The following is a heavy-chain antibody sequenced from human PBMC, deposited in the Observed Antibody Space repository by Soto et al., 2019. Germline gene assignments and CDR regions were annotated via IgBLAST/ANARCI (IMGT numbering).Heavy chain of an antibody. D-gene: IGHD1-26*01. CDR2: IWYDGSNK. V-gene: IGHV3-33*01. CDR3: ARMRDLRSGSYVYSYYGLDV. Sequence: QVQLVESGGGVVQPGRSLRLSCAASGFSFSNYDMHWVRQAPGKGLEWVTVIWYDGSNKYYADSVKGRFTISRDNSKNTLYLQMNSLRAEDTAVYYCARMRDLRSGSYVYSYYGLDVWGQGTTVTVSS. CDR1: GFSFSNYD. J-gene: IGHJ6*02.